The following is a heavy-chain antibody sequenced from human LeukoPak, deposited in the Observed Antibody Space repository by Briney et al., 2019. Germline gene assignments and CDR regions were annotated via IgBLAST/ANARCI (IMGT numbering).Heavy chain of an antibody. CDR3: ARDSAARRDAFDI. D-gene: IGHD6-6*01. CDR2: INHSGST. J-gene: IGHJ3*02. Sequence: SETLSLTCAVYGGSFSGSYWSWIRQPPGKGLEWIGEINHSGSTYYNPSLKSRVTISVDRSKNQFSLKLSSVAAADTAVYYCARDSAARRDAFDIWGQGTMVTVSS. CDR1: GGSFSGSY. V-gene: IGHV4-34*01.